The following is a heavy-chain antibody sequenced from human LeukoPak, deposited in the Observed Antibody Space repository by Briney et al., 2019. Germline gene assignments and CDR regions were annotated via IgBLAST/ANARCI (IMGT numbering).Heavy chain of an antibody. CDR1: GGSISSYY. D-gene: IGHD6-19*01. V-gene: IGHV4-59*01. J-gene: IGHJ5*02. CDR2: IYYSGST. Sequence: SETLSLTCTVSGGSISSYYWSWIRQPPGKGLEWIGYIYYSGSTNYNPSLKSRVTISVDTSKNQFSLKLSSVTAADTAVYYCARDRLSSRVAGTSWFDPWGQGTLVTVSS. CDR3: ARDRLSSRVAGTSWFDP.